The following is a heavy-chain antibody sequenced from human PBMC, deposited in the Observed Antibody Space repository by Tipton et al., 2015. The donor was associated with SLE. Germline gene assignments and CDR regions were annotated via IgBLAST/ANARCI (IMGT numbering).Heavy chain of an antibody. V-gene: IGHV4-39*07. Sequence: TPSLTCTVSGGSISSTSYYWGWIRQPPGKGLEWIGSIYHSGSTNYNPSLKSRVTISVDTSKNQFSLKLSSVTAADTAVYYCARVMYSSSWYGGAFDIWGQGTMVTVSS. CDR2: IYHSGST. D-gene: IGHD6-13*01. CDR1: GGSISSTSYY. J-gene: IGHJ3*02. CDR3: ARVMYSSSWYGGAFDI.